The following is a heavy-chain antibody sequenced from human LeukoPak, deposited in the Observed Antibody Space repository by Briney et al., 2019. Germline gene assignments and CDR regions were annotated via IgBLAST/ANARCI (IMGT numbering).Heavy chain of an antibody. D-gene: IGHD6-13*01. Sequence: PGGSLRLSCAASGFTFSSYGMIWVRQAPGKGLEWVSAISGSGGSTYYADSVKGRFTISRDNSKNTLYLQMNSLRAEDTAVYYCAKTSGDMGRSWYYYYYYMDVWGKGTTVTISS. CDR1: GFTFSSYG. J-gene: IGHJ6*03. CDR3: AKTSGDMGRSWYYYYYYMDV. CDR2: ISGSGGST. V-gene: IGHV3-23*01.